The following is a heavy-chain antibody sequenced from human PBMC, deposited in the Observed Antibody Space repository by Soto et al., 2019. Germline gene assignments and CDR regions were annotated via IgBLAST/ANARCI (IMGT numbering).Heavy chain of an antibody. J-gene: IGHJ6*02. CDR3: ARIFYDSSGYDYYYYGMDV. V-gene: IGHV4-59*01. CDR2: IYYSGST. CDR1: GGSISSYY. Sequence: PSETLSLTCSVSGGSISSYYWSWIRQPPGKGLEWIGYIYYSGSTNYNPSLKSRVTISVDTSKNQFSLKLSSVTAADTAVYYCARIFYDSSGYDYYYYGMDVWGQGTTVTVSS. D-gene: IGHD3-22*01.